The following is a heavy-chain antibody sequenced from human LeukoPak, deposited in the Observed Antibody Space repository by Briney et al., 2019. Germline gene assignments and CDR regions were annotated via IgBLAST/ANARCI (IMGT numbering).Heavy chain of an antibody. CDR1: GFTFSSYA. J-gene: IGHJ4*02. CDR2: ISYDGSNK. V-gene: IGHV3-30-3*01. D-gene: IGHD3-9*01. Sequence: GGSLRLSCAASGFTFSSYAMRWVRQAPGKGLEWVAVISYDGSNKYYADSVKGRFTISRDNSKNTLYLQMNSLRAEDTAVYYCARTGLHYDILTGYHQPLNFDYWGQGTLVTVSS. CDR3: ARTGLHYDILTGYHQPLNFDY.